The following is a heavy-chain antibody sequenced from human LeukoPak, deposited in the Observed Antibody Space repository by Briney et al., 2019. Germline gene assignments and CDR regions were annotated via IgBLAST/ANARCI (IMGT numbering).Heavy chain of an antibody. D-gene: IGHD5/OR15-5a*01. Sequence: GASVKVSCKASGYTFTSYGISWVRQAPGQGLEWMGWISAYNGNTNYAQKLQGRVTMTTDTPTSTAYMELRSLRSDDTAVYYCARLTFYDADYYYYMDVWGKGTTVTVSS. CDR1: GYTFTSYG. CDR3: ARLTFYDADYYYYMDV. J-gene: IGHJ6*03. CDR2: ISAYNGNT. V-gene: IGHV1-18*01.